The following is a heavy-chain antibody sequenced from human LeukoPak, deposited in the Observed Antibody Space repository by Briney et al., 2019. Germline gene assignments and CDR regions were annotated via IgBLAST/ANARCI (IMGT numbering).Heavy chain of an antibody. CDR1: GGSISSSSYY. CDR2: IYYSGST. J-gene: IGHJ5*02. D-gene: IGHD3-10*01. CDR3: ATGFGELSYVHPMTYNWFDP. V-gene: IGHV4-39*01. Sequence: SETLSLTCTVSGGSISSSSYYWGWIRQPPGKGLEWIGSIYYSGSTYYNPSLKSRVTISVDTSKNQFSLKLSSVTAADTAVYYCATGFGELSYVHPMTYNWFDPWGQGTLVTVSS.